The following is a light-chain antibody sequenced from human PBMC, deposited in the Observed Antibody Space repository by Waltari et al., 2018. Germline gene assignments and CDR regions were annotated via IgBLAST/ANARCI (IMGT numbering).Light chain of an antibody. CDR2: DVT. CDR3: CSYAGNYTWV. V-gene: IGLV2-11*01. J-gene: IGLJ3*02. CDR1: SSDVGAFNY. Sequence: QSALTQPRSVSGSPGQSVTISCPGTSSDVGAFNYVSWYQQHPGKAPKLLIYDVTKRPSGVPNRFSGSKSGNTASLTISGLQAEDEADYYCCSYAGNYTWVFGGGTKLTVL.